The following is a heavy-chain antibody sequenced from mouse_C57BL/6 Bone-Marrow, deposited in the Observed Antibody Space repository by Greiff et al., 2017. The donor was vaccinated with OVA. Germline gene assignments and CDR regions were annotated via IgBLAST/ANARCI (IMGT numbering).Heavy chain of an antibody. CDR3: ARGHYGSRFAY. J-gene: IGHJ3*01. D-gene: IGHD1-1*01. Sequence: QVQLKESGAELARPGASVKLSCKASGYTFTSYGISWVKQRTGQGLEWIGEIYPRSGNTYYNEKFKGKATLTADKSSSTAYMELRSLTSEDSAVYFCARGHYGSRFAYWGQGTLVTVSA. CDR1: GYTFTSYG. CDR2: IYPRSGNT. V-gene: IGHV1-81*01.